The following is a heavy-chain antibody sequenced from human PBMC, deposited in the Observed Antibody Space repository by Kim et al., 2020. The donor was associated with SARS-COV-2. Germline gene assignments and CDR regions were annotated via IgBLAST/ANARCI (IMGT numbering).Heavy chain of an antibody. D-gene: IGHD4-17*01. J-gene: IGHJ4*02. CDR1: GFTFSSYG. CDR3: AKARGLTGTDSFDY. Sequence: GGSLRLSCAASGFTFSSYGMHWVRQAPGRGLQWVAVVSYDGSNKYYVDSVRGRFTISRDNSKNTLYLQMSSLRAEDTAVYYCAKARGLTGTDSFDYWGQGTLVTVSS. V-gene: IGHV3-30*18. CDR2: VSYDGSNK.